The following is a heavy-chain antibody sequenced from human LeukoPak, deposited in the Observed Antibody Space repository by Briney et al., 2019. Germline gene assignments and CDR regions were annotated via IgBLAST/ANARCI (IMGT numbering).Heavy chain of an antibody. Sequence: PSQTLSLTCTVSGGSISSGDYYWSWIRQPPGKGLEWIGYIYYSGSTYNNPSLKSRVTISVDTSKNQFSLKLSSVTAADTAVYYCARDYQGLEDAFDIWGQGTMVTVSS. J-gene: IGHJ3*02. V-gene: IGHV4-30-4*01. D-gene: IGHD3-3*01. CDR1: GGSISSGDYY. CDR3: ARDYQGLEDAFDI. CDR2: IYYSGST.